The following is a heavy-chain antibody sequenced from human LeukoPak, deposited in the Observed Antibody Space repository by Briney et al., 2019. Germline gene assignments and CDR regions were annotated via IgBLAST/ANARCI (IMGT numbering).Heavy chain of an antibody. Sequence: GESLKISCTGSGYFFIYYWIAWVRPRPGERLEWMWIICPADSDTRYSPSFQGQVSIPADKPIRSAYLQWSSPKAPDTARYHCATSRYVTYGVYYTQDDPWGQGTLVTVSS. V-gene: IGHV5-51*04. CDR2: ICPADSDT. J-gene: IGHJ5*02. CDR3: ATSRYVTYGVYYTQDDP. D-gene: IGHD2-8*01. CDR1: GYFFIYYW.